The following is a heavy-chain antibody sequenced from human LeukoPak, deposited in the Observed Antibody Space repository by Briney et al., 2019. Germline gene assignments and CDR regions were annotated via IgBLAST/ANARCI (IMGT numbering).Heavy chain of an antibody. V-gene: IGHV3-23*01. CDR3: AKLAGYSSVLNYFDY. CDR1: GFTFSSYA. D-gene: IGHD6-19*01. J-gene: IGHJ4*02. Sequence: GGSLRLSCAASGFTFSSYAMSWVRQSPGKGLEWVSAISGSGGSTYYADSVKGRFTISRDNSKNTLYLQMNSLRAEDTAVYYCAKLAGYSSVLNYFDYWGQGTLVTVSS. CDR2: ISGSGGST.